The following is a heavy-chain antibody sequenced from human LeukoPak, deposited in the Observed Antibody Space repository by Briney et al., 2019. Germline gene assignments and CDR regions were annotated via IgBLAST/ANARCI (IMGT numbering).Heavy chain of an antibody. D-gene: IGHD6-13*01. V-gene: IGHV3-23*01. CDR2: ISGSGGNT. J-gene: IGHJ4*02. CDR3: ARGQGSSWSYFDY. CDR1: DSTFSNYA. Sequence: GGSLRLSCAASDSTFSNYAMSWGRQAPGKGLEWVSTISGSGGNTYYADSVKGRFTISRDNSKNTLYLQVNSLRAEDTAVYYCARGQGSSWSYFDYWGQGTLVTVSS.